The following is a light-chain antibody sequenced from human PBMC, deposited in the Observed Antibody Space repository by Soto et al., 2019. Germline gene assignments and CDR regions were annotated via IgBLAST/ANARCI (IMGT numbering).Light chain of an antibody. CDR1: SSNIGAGYD. V-gene: IGLV1-40*01. Sequence: QSVLTQPPSVSGAPGQRITISCTGSSSNIGAGYDVQWYQQLPGTAPKLLIYGNSHRPSGVPDRFSGSKSGTSASLAITGLQTEDEADYYCQSYDSSLSALYVLGTGTKLTGL. CDR3: QSYDSSLSALYV. CDR2: GNS. J-gene: IGLJ1*01.